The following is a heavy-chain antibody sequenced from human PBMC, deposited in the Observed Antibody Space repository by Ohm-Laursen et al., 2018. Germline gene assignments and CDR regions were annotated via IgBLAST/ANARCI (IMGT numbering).Heavy chain of an antibody. V-gene: IGHV4-34*01. D-gene: IGHD6-19*01. CDR1: GGSFSGYY. Sequence: SDTLSLTCAVHGGSFSGYYWNWIRQPPGKGLEWIGEINHSRSTKYNSSFKSRVTISVDTSKNQFSLKLSSVTAADTAVYYCARGFSGWWGRIDYWGQGILVTVSS. J-gene: IGHJ4*02. CDR2: INHSRST. CDR3: ARGFSGWWGRIDY.